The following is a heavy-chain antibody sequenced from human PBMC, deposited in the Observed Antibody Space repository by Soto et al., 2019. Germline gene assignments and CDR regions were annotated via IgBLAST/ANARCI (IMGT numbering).Heavy chain of an antibody. CDR3: ARTPLMGSGWYWFDP. V-gene: IGHV4-59*01. J-gene: IGHJ5*02. CDR1: GGSISSYY. D-gene: IGHD6-19*01. CDR2: IYYSGST. Sequence: SEALSLTCTVSGGSISSYYWSWIRQPPGKGLEWIGYIYYSGSTNYNPSLKSRVTISVDTSKNQFSLKLSSVTAADTAVYYCARTPLMGSGWYWFDPWGQGTLVTVSS.